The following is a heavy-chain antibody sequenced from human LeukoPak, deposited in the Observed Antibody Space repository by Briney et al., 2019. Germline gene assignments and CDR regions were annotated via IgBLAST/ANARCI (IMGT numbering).Heavy chain of an antibody. V-gene: IGHV3-21*01. Sequence: GGSLRLPCAVSGFTFSSYSMNWVRQPPGKGLEWVSSISSSSSYIYYADSVKGRFTISRDNAKNSLYLQMNSLRTEDTAVYYCASGIVGATSSLAFDIWGQGTMVTVSS. D-gene: IGHD1-26*01. CDR1: GFTFSSYS. CDR2: ISSSSSYI. J-gene: IGHJ3*02. CDR3: ASGIVGATSSLAFDI.